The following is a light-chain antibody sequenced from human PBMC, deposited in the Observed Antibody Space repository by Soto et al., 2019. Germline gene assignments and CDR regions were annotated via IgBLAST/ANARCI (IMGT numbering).Light chain of an antibody. CDR1: QSIANY. CDR2: AAS. Sequence: DIQMTQSPSSLSASVGDTFTITCRASQSIANYLNWYQQKPGRAPNLLIYAASTLQSGVPSRFSGSGSGTDFTISISSLHPEDFAPYYCQQSYNTPYTFGQGTRLEIK. V-gene: IGKV1-39*01. CDR3: QQSYNTPYT. J-gene: IGKJ5*01.